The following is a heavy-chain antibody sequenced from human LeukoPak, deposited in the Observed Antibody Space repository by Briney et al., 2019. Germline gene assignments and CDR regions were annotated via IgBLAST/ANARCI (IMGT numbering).Heavy chain of an antibody. CDR3: ARLGSSAWYADY. D-gene: IGHD6-19*01. CDR1: GYTFSSYW. J-gene: IGHJ4*02. Sequence: GESLKISXKGSGYTFSSYWVGWVRQMPGKGLEWMGIIYPGDSDTRYSPSFQGQVTISADKSISTAYLQWNSLKASDTAMYYCARLGSSAWYADYWGQGALVTVSS. CDR2: IYPGDSDT. V-gene: IGHV5-51*01.